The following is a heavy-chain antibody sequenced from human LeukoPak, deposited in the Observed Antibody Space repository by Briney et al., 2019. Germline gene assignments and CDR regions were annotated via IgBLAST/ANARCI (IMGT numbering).Heavy chain of an antibody. D-gene: IGHD3-9*01. J-gene: IGHJ3*02. CDR2: INSDGSST. CDR3: AILLNGRDAFDI. V-gene: IGHV3-74*01. Sequence: GGYLRLSCAASGFTFSSYWMHWVRQAPGKGLVWVSRINSDGSSTSYADSVKGRFTISRDNAKNTLYLQMNSLRAEDTAVYYCAILLNGRDAFDIWGQGTMVTVSS. CDR1: GFTFSSYW.